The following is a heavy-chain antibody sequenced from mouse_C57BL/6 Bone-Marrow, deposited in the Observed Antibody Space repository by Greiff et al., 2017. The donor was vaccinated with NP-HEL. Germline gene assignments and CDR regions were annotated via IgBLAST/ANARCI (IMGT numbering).Heavy chain of an antibody. CDR1: GFNFKDYY. Sequence: VQLQQSGAELVRPGASVKLSCTASGFNFKDYYMHWVKQRPEQGLEWIGRIDPEDGDTEYAPKFQGKATMTADTSSNTAYLQLSSLTSEDTAVYYCTTRHYGHYFDYWGQGTTLTVSS. J-gene: IGHJ2*01. CDR3: TTRHYGHYFDY. D-gene: IGHD1-1*02. V-gene: IGHV14-1*01. CDR2: IDPEDGDT.